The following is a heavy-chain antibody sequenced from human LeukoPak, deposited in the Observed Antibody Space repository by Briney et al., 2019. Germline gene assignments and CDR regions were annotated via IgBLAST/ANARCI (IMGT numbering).Heavy chain of an antibody. CDR1: RGTFSKYA. D-gene: IGHD3-22*01. V-gene: IGHV1-69*04. Sequence: SVKVSCKASRGTFSKYAISWVRQAPGQGLEWMGRIIPILNIPHYEQKFQGRVTIAADKSTSTAYMELSSLRSEDTAVYYCARDDDRAREIDYWGQGTLVTVSS. J-gene: IGHJ4*02. CDR3: ARDDDRAREIDY. CDR2: IIPILNIP.